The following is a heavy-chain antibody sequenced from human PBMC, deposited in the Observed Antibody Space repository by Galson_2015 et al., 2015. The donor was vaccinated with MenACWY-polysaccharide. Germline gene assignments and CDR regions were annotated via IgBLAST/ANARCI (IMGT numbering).Heavy chain of an antibody. CDR3: ARLHCSSTSCYPTDYYYYGMDV. D-gene: IGHD2-2*01. CDR1: GFTFSTYW. CDR2: ISSSSSTI. Sequence: SLRLSCAASGFTFSTYWMTWVRQAPGKGLEWVSYISSSSSTIYYADSVKGRFTISRDNARNSLFLQMNSLRAEDTAVYYCARLHCSSTSCYPTDYYYYGMDVWGQGTTVTVSS. V-gene: IGHV3-48*01. J-gene: IGHJ6*02.